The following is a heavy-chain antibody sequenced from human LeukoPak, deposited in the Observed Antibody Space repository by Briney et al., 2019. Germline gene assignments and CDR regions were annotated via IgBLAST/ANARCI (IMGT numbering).Heavy chain of an antibody. V-gene: IGHV3-30*02. D-gene: IGHD3-22*01. CDR1: GFTFGTYG. Sequence: GGSLRLSCAASGFTFGTYGMHWVRQAPGKGLEWVTFMSYDGSNKYYADSMKGRFTISRDNSKNTLYLQMNSLRTEDTAVYYCAKSPQHYYDSSGEVDYWGQGTLVTVSS. CDR3: AKSPQHYYDSSGEVDY. J-gene: IGHJ4*02. CDR2: MSYDGSNK.